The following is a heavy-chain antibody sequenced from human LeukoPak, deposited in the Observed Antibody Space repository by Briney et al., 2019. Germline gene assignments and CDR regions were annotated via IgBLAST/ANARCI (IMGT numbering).Heavy chain of an antibody. CDR1: GFTITNYW. D-gene: IGHD3-3*02. J-gene: IGHJ4*02. CDR2: INGDGSTT. CDR3: AKDGDVLGFLEWFNFDY. Sequence: GGSLRLSCTASGFTITNYWVHWVRQVPGKGLVWVSHINGDGSTTTYADSVKGRFTISRDDAKNTVYLQMNSLRAEDTAVYYCAKDGDVLGFLEWFNFDYWGQGTLVTVSS. V-gene: IGHV3-74*01.